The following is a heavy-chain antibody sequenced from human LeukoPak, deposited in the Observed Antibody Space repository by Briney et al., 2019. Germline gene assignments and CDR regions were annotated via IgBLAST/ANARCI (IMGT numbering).Heavy chain of an antibody. D-gene: IGHD3-22*01. J-gene: IGHJ4*02. CDR2: INHSGST. CDR1: GGSFSGYY. CDR3: ARGAQTYYDKAPVDY. Sequence: SETLSLTGAVYGGSFSGYYWSWIRQPPGKGLEWIGEINHSGSTNYNPSLKNRVTISVDTSKSQFSLKLNSMTAADTAVYYCARGAQTYYDKAPVDYWGQGTLVTVSS. V-gene: IGHV4-34*01.